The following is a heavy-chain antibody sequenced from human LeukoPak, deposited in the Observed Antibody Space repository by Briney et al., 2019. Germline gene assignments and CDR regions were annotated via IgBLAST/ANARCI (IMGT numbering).Heavy chain of an antibody. V-gene: IGHV4-39*07. D-gene: IGHD3-10*01. CDR1: GGSISSSSYY. J-gene: IGHJ6*03. Sequence: SGTLSLTCTVSGGSISSSSYYWGWIRQPPGKGLEWIGRIYTSGSTNYNPSLKSRVTMSVDTSKNQFSLKLSSVTAADTAVYYCARDSGLVNYYMDVWGKGTTVTISS. CDR3: ARDSGLVNYYMDV. CDR2: IYTSGST.